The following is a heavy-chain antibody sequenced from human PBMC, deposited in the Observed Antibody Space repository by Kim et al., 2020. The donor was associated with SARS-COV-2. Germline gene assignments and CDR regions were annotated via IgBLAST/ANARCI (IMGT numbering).Heavy chain of an antibody. J-gene: IGHJ5*02. CDR2: IYYSGST. Sequence: SETLSLTCTVSGGSISSGDYYWSWIRQPPGKGLEWIGYIYYSGSTYYNPSLKSRVTISVDTSKNQFSLKLSSVTAADTAVYYCARGSGPNGDWFDPWGQGTLVTVSS. D-gene: IGHD3-3*01. V-gene: IGHV4-30-4*01. CDR3: ARGSGPNGDWFDP. CDR1: GGSISSGDYY.